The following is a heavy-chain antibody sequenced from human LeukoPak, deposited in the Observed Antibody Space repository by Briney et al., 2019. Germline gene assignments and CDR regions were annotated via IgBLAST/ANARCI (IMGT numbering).Heavy chain of an antibody. CDR1: GFTFRNYA. D-gene: IGHD2-15*01. J-gene: IGHJ4*02. Sequence: GRTLRLSCAASGFTFRNYAMTWVRQAPGKGLEWVSRTSGSGDIKLYADSVKGRFTISRTNSENRLYLQMNSLRAEDTAVYYCANYRSGGGGYYSGLEHWGQGTLVAVSS. CDR2: TSGSGDIK. V-gene: IGHV3-23*01. CDR3: ANYRSGGGGYYSGLEH.